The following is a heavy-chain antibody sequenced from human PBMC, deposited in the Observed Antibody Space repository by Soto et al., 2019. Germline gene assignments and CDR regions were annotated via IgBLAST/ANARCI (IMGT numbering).Heavy chain of an antibody. D-gene: IGHD3-22*01. Sequence: ASVKVSCKXSGYTLTELSMHWVRQAPGKGLEWMGGFDPEDGETIYAQKFQGRVTMTEDTSTDTAYTELSSLRSEDTAVYYCARGSKDYDSSGHFDIWGQGTMVTVSS. V-gene: IGHV1-24*01. CDR2: FDPEDGET. CDR3: ARGSKDYDSSGHFDI. CDR1: GYTLTELS. J-gene: IGHJ3*02.